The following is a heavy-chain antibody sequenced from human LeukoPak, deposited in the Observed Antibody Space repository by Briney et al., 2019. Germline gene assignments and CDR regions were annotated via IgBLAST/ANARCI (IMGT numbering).Heavy chain of an antibody. CDR1: GPFITHA. CDR2: VIPMFDTV. D-gene: IGHD4-17*01. CDR3: ARDSKTLTTEPGHFDY. Sequence: SVKVSCKASGPFITHALSWGRPAPGQGPEWMGRVIPMFDTVSYAQQSEVRVTSTTDKCTSTAYMELSSLRSEDTAVYHCARDSKTLTTEPGHFDYWGQGTLVCVS. V-gene: IGHV1-69*05. J-gene: IGHJ4*02.